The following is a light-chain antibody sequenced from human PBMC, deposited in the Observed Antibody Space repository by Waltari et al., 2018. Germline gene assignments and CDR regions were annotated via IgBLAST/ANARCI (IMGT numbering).Light chain of an antibody. J-gene: IGKJ1*01. V-gene: IGKV3-15*01. CDR1: QSASTS. CDR3: QQYNIWPWT. Sequence: ELVMTQSPATLSVSPGARASLSCRASQSASTSLAWYQQPPGQAPRLLIYRASTRAAGIPDRFSGSGSGTEFTLTISSLQSEDSAIYYCQQYNIWPWTFGQGTKVDIK. CDR2: RAS.